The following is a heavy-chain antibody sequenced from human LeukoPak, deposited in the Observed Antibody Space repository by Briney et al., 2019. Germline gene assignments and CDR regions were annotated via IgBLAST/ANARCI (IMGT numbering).Heavy chain of an antibody. CDR3: ATHMEGGSSYPEAFDI. D-gene: IGHD6-13*01. V-gene: IGHV1-24*01. CDR2: FDPEDGET. CDR1: GYTLTELS. J-gene: IGHJ3*02. Sequence: ASVKVSCKVSGYTLTELSMHWVRQAPGKGLEWMGGFDPEDGETIYAQKFQGRVTMTEDTSTDTAYMELSSLRSEDTAVYYCATHMEGGSSYPEAFDIWGQGTMVTVSS.